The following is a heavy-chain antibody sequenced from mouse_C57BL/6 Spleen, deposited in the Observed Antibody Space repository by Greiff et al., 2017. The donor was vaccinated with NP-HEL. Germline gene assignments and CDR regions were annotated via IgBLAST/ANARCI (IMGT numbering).Heavy chain of an antibody. Sequence: EVKLVESGGGLVKPGGSLKLSCAASGFTFSDYGMHWVRQAPEKGLEWVAYISSGSSTIYYADTVKGRFTISRDNAKNTLFMQMTSLSSEDTAMYYCERGYYGSSSLYYFDDWGPGTTLTVSS. CDR2: ISSGSSTI. V-gene: IGHV5-17*01. D-gene: IGHD1-1*01. CDR1: GFTFSDYG. J-gene: IGHJ2*01. CDR3: ERGYYGSSSLYYFDD.